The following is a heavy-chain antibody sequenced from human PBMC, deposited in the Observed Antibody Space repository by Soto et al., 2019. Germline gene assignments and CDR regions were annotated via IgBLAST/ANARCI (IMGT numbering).Heavy chain of an antibody. Sequence: EVQLLESGGGLVQPGGSLRLSCAASGFTFSSYAMSWVRQAPGKGLEWVSAISGSGGSTYYADSVKGRFTISRDNSKNTLYLQMNSLRAEDTAVYYCAKETMPYSGWYENHFDYWGQGTLVTVSS. V-gene: IGHV3-23*01. CDR3: AKETMPYSGWYENHFDY. CDR2: ISGSGGST. CDR1: GFTFSSYA. J-gene: IGHJ4*02. D-gene: IGHD6-19*01.